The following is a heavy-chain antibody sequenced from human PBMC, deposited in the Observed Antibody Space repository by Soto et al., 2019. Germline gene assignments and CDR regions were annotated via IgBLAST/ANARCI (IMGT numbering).Heavy chain of an antibody. V-gene: IGHV4-59*08. Sequence: SETLSLTCTVSGGSISSYYWSWIRQPPGKGLEWIGYIYYRGSTNYNPSLKSRLTISVDTSKNQSSLKLNSMTAADPAVYFCARPNYGSGSTYFDYWGQRTLVSVSS. D-gene: IGHD3-10*01. CDR1: GGSISSYY. CDR2: IYYRGST. J-gene: IGHJ4*02. CDR3: ARPNYGSGSTYFDY.